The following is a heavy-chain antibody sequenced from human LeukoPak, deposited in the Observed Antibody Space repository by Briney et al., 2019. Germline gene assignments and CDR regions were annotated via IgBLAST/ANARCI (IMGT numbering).Heavy chain of an antibody. J-gene: IGHJ6*02. CDR2: ISSSGSTI. Sequence: GSLRLSCSASGFSFSSYGMHWVRQAPGKGLEWVSYISSSGSTIYYADSVKGRFTISRDNAKNSLYLQMNSLRAEDTAVYYCARDELNFSLGYSYGQYYYYGMDVWGQGTTVTVSS. CDR3: ARDELNFSLGYSYGQYYYYGMDV. CDR1: GFSFSSYG. D-gene: IGHD5-18*01. V-gene: IGHV3-48*04.